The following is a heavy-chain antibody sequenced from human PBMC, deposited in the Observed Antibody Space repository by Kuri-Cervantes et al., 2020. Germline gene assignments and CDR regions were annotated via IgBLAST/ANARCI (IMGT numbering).Heavy chain of an antibody. Sequence: GESLKISCVASGFTFSSYWMHWVRQAPGKGLVWVSRINSDGSSTSYADSVKGRFTISRDNAKNTLYLQMNSLRAEDTAVYYCAHGGNFDYWGQGTLVTVSS. CDR1: GFTFSSYW. CDR2: INSDGSST. J-gene: IGHJ4*02. V-gene: IGHV3-74*01. CDR3: AHGGNFDY. D-gene: IGHD2-15*01.